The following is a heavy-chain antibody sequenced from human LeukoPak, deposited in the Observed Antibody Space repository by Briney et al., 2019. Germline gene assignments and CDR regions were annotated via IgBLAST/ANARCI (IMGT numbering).Heavy chain of an antibody. CDR3: ARGSGYSYGYDAFDI. D-gene: IGHD5-18*01. CDR1: GGSISSYY. V-gene: IGHV4-59*01. Sequence: PSETLSLTCPVAGGSISSYYWSWIRQPPGKGLEWMGYINYSRSTNSNHSLKSRVTISVDTSKNQFSLKLSTVTAADTAVYYCARGSGYSYGYDAFDIWGQGTMVTVSS. J-gene: IGHJ3*02. CDR2: INYSRST.